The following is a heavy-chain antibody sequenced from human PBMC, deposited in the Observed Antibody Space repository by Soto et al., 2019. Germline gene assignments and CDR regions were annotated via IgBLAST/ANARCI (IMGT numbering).Heavy chain of an antibody. Sequence: QVQLQESGPGLVKPSETLSLPCTVSGGSISSYYWSWIRQPPGKGLEWIGYIYYSGSTNYNPSLKSRVTISVDTSKNQFSLKLSSVTAADTAVYYCARRYGYDFDIWGQGTMVTVSS. CDR1: GGSISSYY. CDR2: IYYSGST. CDR3: ARRYGYDFDI. D-gene: IGHD4-17*01. J-gene: IGHJ3*02. V-gene: IGHV4-59*01.